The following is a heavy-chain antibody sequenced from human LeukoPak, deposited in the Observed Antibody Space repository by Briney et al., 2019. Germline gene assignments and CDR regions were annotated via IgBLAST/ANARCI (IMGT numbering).Heavy chain of an antibody. Sequence: SETLSLTCAVSGYSISSGYYWGWIRQPPGKGLEWIGSIYHSGSTYYNPSLKSRVTISVDTSKNQFSLKLSSVTAADTAVYYCARGDVDIVATIFDYWGQGTLVTVS. CDR1: GYSISSGYY. D-gene: IGHD5-12*01. V-gene: IGHV4-38-2*01. CDR2: IYHSGST. CDR3: ARGDVDIVATIFDY. J-gene: IGHJ4*02.